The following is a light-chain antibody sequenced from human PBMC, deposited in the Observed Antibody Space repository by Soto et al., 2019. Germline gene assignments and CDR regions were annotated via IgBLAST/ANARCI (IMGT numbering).Light chain of an antibody. J-gene: IGLJ2*01. CDR1: SSDIGSFDL. CDR3: CSFSRRSTLVV. V-gene: IGLV2-23*01. CDR2: EAN. Sequence: QSALTQPASVSGSPGQSITISCTGTSSDIGSFDLVSWYQQHPGKAPKLMIYEANKRPSGVSNRFSGSKSGNTASLTVSGLQAEDEAYYYCCSFSRRSTLVVFGGGTKLTVL.